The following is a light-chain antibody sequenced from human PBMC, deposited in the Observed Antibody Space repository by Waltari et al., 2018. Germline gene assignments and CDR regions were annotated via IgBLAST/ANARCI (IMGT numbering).Light chain of an antibody. V-gene: IGLV3-1*01. CDR1: NMRHKY. Sequence: SYKLTQTPSLAVSPGQTASITCSGENMRHKYVCWYQQKTGQSPELVIYQDDKRPSGIPERFSGSNSGDTATLTISGTQPMDEADYYCQAWDDTIAWVFGGGTKLTVL. CDR2: QDD. CDR3: QAWDDTIAWV. J-gene: IGLJ3*02.